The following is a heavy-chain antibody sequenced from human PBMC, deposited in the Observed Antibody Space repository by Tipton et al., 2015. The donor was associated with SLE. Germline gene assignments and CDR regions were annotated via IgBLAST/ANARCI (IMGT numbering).Heavy chain of an antibody. D-gene: IGHD3-9*01. CDR2: VYTTGST. Sequence: TLSLTCTVSGGSISNGMYYYNWIRQPAGKGLEWIGRVYTTGSTSYNPSLKSRVSISVDTSKNQFSLKLTSVTAADTAVYFCARDKWGEYTASTGYFWSFDPWGQGTLVNVSS. CDR3: ARDKWGEYTASTGYFWSFDP. V-gene: IGHV4-61*02. CDR1: GGSISNGMYY. J-gene: IGHJ5*02.